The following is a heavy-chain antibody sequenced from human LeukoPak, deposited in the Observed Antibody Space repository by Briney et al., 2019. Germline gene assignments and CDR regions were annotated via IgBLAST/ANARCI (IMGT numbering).Heavy chain of an antibody. V-gene: IGHV1-2*02. CDR1: GYTFTGYY. CDR2: INPNSGGT. J-gene: IGHJ4*02. CDR3: ARARHGAAMVPYYFDY. Sequence: ASVKVSCKASGYTFTGYYMHWVRQAPGQGLEWMGWINPNSGGTNYAQKFQGRVIMTRDTSISTAYMELSRLRSDDTAVYYCARARHGAAMVPYYFDYWGQGTLVTVSS. D-gene: IGHD5-18*01.